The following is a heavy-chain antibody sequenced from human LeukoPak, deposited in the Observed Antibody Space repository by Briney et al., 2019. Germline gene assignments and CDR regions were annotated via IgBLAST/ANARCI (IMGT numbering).Heavy chain of an antibody. V-gene: IGHV3-48*03. Sequence: GGSLRLSCAASGFTFSSYEMNWVRQAPGKGLEWISYISSSGSTIYYADSVKGRFTISRDNAKNSLYLQMNSLRAEDTAVYYCARVGTMIREVYMDVWGKGTTVTISS. CDR3: ARVGTMIREVYMDV. CDR1: GFTFSSYE. CDR2: ISSSGSTI. J-gene: IGHJ6*03. D-gene: IGHD3-10*01.